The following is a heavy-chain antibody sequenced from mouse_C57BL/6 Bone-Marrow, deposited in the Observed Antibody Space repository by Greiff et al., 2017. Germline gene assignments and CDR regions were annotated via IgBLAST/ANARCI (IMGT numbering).Heavy chain of an antibody. J-gene: IGHJ3*01. CDR2: LSSGGSYT. V-gene: IGHV5-6*02. CDR3: ARHELLRSPFAY. D-gene: IGHD1-1*01. CDR1: GFTFSSYG. Sequence: EVKLVESGGDLVKPGGSLKLSCAASGFTFSSYGMSWVRQTPDKRLEWVATLSSGGSYTYYPDSVKGRFTISRDNAKNTLYLQMSSLKSEDTAMYYCARHELLRSPFAYWGQGTLVTVSA.